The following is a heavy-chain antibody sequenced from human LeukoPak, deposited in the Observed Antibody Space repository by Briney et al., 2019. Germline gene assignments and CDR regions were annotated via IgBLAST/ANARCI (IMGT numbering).Heavy chain of an antibody. CDR3: AREPIVVVPATDY. CDR1: GGSISSSNW. V-gene: IGHV4-4*02. D-gene: IGHD2-2*01. J-gene: IGHJ4*02. Sequence: SETLSLTCAVSGGSISSSNWWSWVRQPPGKGLEWIGEIYHSGSTNYNPSLKSRVTISVDKSKNQFSLKLSSVTAADTAVYYCAREPIVVVPATDYWGQGTLVAVSS. CDR2: IYHSGST.